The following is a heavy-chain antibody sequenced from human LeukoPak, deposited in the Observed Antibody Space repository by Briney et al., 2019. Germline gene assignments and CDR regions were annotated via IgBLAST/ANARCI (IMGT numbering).Heavy chain of an antibody. CDR3: ARDLYDSGGTDAFDI. D-gene: IGHD3-22*01. J-gene: IGHJ3*02. CDR1: GYTFTGYY. V-gene: IGHV1-2*02. CDR2: FNPNSGGT. Sequence: ASVKLSCTASGYTFTGYYMHWVRQAPGQGLEGMGWFNPNSGGTKYAQKFQGRVTMTRDTSISTAYMELSRLRSDDTAVYYCARDLYDSGGTDAFDIWGQGTMVTVSS.